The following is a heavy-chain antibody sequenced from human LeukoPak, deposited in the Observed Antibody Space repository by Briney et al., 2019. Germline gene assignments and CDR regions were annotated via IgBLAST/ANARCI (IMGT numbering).Heavy chain of an antibody. Sequence: SETLSLTCTVSGGSISSSSYYWGWIRQPPGKGLEWIGSIYYSGSTNYNPSLKSRVTISVDTSKNQFSLKLSSVTAADTAVYYCARYCSSTSCYDWFDPWGQGTLVTVSS. J-gene: IGHJ5*02. CDR1: GGSISSSSYY. CDR3: ARYCSSTSCYDWFDP. CDR2: IYYSGST. V-gene: IGHV4-39*07. D-gene: IGHD2-2*01.